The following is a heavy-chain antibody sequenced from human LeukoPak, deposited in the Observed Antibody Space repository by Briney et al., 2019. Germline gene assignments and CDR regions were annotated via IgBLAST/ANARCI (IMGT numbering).Heavy chain of an antibody. CDR3: ARPSDIVVVPAAVDAFDI. CDR2: IIPIFGTA. J-gene: IGHJ3*02. D-gene: IGHD2-2*01. V-gene: IGHV1-69*13. Sequence: SVKVSCKASGGTFSSYAISWVRQAPGQGLEWMGGIIPIFGTANYAQKFQGRVTITADESTSTAYMELSSLRSEDTAVYYCARPSDIVVVPAAVDAFDIWGQGTMVTVS. CDR1: GGTFSSYA.